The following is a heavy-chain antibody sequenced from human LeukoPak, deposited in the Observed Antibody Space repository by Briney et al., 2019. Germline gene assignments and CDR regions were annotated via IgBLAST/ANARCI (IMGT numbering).Heavy chain of an antibody. J-gene: IGHJ4*02. CDR1: GFTFNIYS. CDR3: ARAVSTRYYFDY. Sequence: GGSLRLSCAASGFTFNIYSMNWVRQAPGKGLEWVSCISASTTYIFYADSLKGRFTISRDNAKNSLYLQMNSLRAEDTAVYYCARAVSTRYYFDYWGQGTLVTVSS. CDR2: ISASTTYI. V-gene: IGHV3-21*01.